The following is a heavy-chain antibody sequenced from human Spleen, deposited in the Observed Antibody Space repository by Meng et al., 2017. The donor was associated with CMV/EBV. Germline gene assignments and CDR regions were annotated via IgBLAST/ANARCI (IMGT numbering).Heavy chain of an antibody. D-gene: IGHD3-22*01. CDR3: VVYHDSTGSSPGGFDI. Sequence: GGSLRLSCAVSGLTVSNDYLSWVSQAPGKGLERVSVIYSGGTTYYAVSVKGRFIISRDNSKNTLFLQMSSLRDEDTAVYYCVVYHDSTGSSPGGFDIWGQGTMVTVSS. V-gene: IGHV3-66*02. J-gene: IGHJ3*02. CDR1: GLTVSNDY. CDR2: IYSGGTT.